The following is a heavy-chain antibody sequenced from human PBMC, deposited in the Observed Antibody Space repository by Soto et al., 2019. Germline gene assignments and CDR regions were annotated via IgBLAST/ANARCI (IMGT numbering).Heavy chain of an antibody. D-gene: IGHD4-4*01. CDR2: INEDGSEK. CDR1: GFTFSRFW. V-gene: IGHV3-7*03. Sequence: EVQLVESGGGLVQPGGSLRLSCAASGFTFSRFWMSWVRQAPGKGLVWVANINEDGSEKYYLYSVKGRFTIARDNDQNSLFLQMNSLRAADTAVYFCTCQHHRGDYNKYARNYWGQGTQVTVSS. CDR3: TCQHHRGDYNKYARNY. J-gene: IGHJ4*01.